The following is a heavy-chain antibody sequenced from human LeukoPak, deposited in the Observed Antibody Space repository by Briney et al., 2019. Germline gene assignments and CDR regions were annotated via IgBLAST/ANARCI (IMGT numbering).Heavy chain of an antibody. J-gene: IGHJ4*02. CDR2: IKQDGSEK. Sequence: GRSLRLSCAASGFTFSSYGMHWVRQAPGKGLEWVANIKQDGSEKYYVDSVKGRFTISRDNAKNSLYLQMNSLRAEDTAVYYCARDQIGYSYGFDYWGQGTLVTVSS. D-gene: IGHD5-18*01. CDR1: GFTFSSYG. V-gene: IGHV3-7*01. CDR3: ARDQIGYSYGFDY.